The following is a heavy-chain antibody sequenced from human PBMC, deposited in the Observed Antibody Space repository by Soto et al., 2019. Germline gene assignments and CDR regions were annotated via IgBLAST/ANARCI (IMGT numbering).Heavy chain of an antibody. V-gene: IGHV4-34*01. CDR3: ARVVLGRYQLLYYYYYGMDV. CDR2: INHSGST. J-gene: IGHJ6*02. D-gene: IGHD2-2*01. CDR1: GGSFSGYY. Sequence: SETLSLTCAVYGGSFSGYYWSWIRQPPGKGLEWIGEINHSGSTNYNPSLKSRVTISVDTSKDQFSLKLSSVTAADTAVYYCARVVLGRYQLLYYYYYGMDVWGQGTTVTVSS.